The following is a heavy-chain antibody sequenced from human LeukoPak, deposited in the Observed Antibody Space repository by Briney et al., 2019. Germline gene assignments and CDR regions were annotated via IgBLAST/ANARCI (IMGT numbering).Heavy chain of an antibody. D-gene: IGHD3-3*01. V-gene: IGHV4-39*01. CDR3: AGQYYDFWSGSGFDP. J-gene: IGHJ5*02. CDR2: IYYSGST. Sequence: SETLSLTCTVSSGSISSSSYYWGWIRQPPGKGLEWIGNIYYSGSTYYNPSLKSRVTISVDTSKNQFSLKLSSVTAADTAVYYCAGQYYDFWSGSGFDPWGQGTLVTVSS. CDR1: SGSISSSSYY.